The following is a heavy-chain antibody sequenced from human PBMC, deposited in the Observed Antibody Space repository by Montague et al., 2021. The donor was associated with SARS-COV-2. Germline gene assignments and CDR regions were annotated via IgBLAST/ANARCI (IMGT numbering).Heavy chain of an antibody. CDR3: ARDRGSYYDFWSGYWYMDV. J-gene: IGHJ6*03. V-gene: IGHV3-7*01. CDR1: GFTFSSYW. D-gene: IGHD3-3*01. Sequence: SLRLSCAASGFTFSSYWMSWVRQAPGKGLEWVANIKQDGSEKYYVDSVKGRFTISRGNAKNSLYLQMNSLRAEDTAVYYCARDRGSYYDFWSGYWYMDVWGKGTTVTASS. CDR2: IKQDGSEK.